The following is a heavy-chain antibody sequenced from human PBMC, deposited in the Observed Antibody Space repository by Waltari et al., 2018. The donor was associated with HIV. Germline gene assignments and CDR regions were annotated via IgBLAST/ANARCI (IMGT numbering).Heavy chain of an antibody. J-gene: IGHJ3*02. CDR2: ISWDDDK. CDR1: GFSLSGSGVG. Sequence: GPTLVEPTQTLTLTCTFSGFSLSGSGVGVAWIRQPPGKAPEWLALISWDDDKVYKASLKSRLNIAKDTSKNQVVLTMTNMDPVDTGTYYCAHRYVDFYDTRGSGAFDIWGQGTMVAVSS. V-gene: IGHV2-5*02. CDR3: AHRYVDFYDTRGSGAFDI. D-gene: IGHD3-10*01.